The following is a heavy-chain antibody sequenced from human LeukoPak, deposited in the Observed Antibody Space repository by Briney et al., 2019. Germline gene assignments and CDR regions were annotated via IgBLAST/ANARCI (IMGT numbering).Heavy chain of an antibody. D-gene: IGHD4-17*01. V-gene: IGHV1-46*01. CDR2: INPSGGST. Sequence: ASVKVSCKASGYTFTTYYMHWVRQAPGQGLEWMGIINPSGGSTSYAQKFQGRVTMTRDTSTSTVYMELSSLRSEDTAVYYCARDPYGDYYFDYWGQGTLVTVSS. CDR3: ARDPYGDYYFDY. J-gene: IGHJ4*02. CDR1: GYTFTTYY.